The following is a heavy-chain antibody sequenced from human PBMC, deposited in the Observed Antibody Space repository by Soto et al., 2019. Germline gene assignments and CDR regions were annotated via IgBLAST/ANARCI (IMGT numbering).Heavy chain of an antibody. CDR2: ISVSGDNT. V-gene: IGHV3-23*01. CDR1: GFTFSNYA. D-gene: IGHD3-10*01. J-gene: IGHJ6*03. CDR3: AKGNTGSIEKFYYYMDV. Sequence: EVQLLESGGGLLQPGGSLRLSCAASGFTFSNYAMHWVRQAPGKGLGWVSTISVSGDNTYYADSVKGRFTISRDSSINKVFLEVNTLRAEDTAIYYCAKGNTGSIEKFYYYMDVWGRGTTVTVSS.